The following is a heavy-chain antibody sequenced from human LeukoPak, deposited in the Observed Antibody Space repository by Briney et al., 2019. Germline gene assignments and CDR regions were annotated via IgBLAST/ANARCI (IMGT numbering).Heavy chain of an antibody. D-gene: IGHD6-19*01. CDR3: AREEWLSRNKLFDY. V-gene: IGHV3-21*04. CDR2: ISSSSSYI. J-gene: IGHJ4*02. Sequence: GGSLRLSCAASGFTFSSYSMNWVRQAPGKGLEWVSSISSSSSYIYYADSVKGRFTISRDNAKNSLYLQMNSLRAEDTAVYYCAREEWLSRNKLFDYWGQGTLVTVSS. CDR1: GFTFSSYS.